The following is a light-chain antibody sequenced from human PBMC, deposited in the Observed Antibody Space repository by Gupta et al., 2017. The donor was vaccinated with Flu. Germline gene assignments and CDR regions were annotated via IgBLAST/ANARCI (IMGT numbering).Light chain of an antibody. CDR1: QSVWNSGNNKNY. CDR3: QQDHHTPQT. V-gene: IGKV4-1*01. J-gene: IGKJ1*01. Sequence: DIVMTQSPDSLAGSLGERATINCQSSQSVWNSGNNKNYLDWYQQRPGQPPKVLFYWASTRESGVPDRFSGRGSGTDFTLTITSLQAEDVAVYYCQQDHHTPQTFGQGTKLEIK. CDR2: WAS.